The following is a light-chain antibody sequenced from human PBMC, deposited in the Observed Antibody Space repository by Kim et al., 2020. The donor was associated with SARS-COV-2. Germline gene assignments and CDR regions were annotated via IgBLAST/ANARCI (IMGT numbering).Light chain of an antibody. CDR2: RDK. J-gene: IGLJ2*01. CDR1: ALPKQF. V-gene: IGLV3-25*03. CDR3: QSADISGTSWI. Sequence: CSGEALPKQFGYWYQQRPGRAPILVLYRDKERPSWSPERFSGSRSGTTLTLTITGVQTEDEADYFCQSADISGTSWIFGGGTKL.